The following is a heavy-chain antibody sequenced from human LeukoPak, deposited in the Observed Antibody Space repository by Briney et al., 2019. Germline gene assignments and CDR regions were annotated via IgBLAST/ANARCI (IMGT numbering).Heavy chain of an antibody. CDR3: ASSIDFDYGDYYFDY. J-gene: IGHJ4*02. D-gene: IGHD4-17*01. CDR1: GGSISSGSYY. CDR2: IYTSGSA. Sequence: PSQTLSLTCTVSGGSISSGSYYWSWIRQPAGKGLEWIGRIYTSGSANYNPSLKSRVTISLDTSKNQFSLKLSSVTAADTAVYYCASSIDFDYGDYYFDYWGQGALVTISS. V-gene: IGHV4-61*02.